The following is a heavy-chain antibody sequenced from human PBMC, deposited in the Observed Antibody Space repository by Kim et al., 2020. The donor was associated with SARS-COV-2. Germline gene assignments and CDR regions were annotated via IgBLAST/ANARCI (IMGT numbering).Heavy chain of an antibody. CDR1: GFTFSSYS. CDR3: ARGTFGDDDYGDYVDYYYGMDV. V-gene: IGHV3-48*04. CDR2: ISSSSSTI. Sequence: GGSLRLSCAASGFTFSSYSMNWVRQAPGKGLEWVSYISSSSSTIYYADSVKGRFTNSRDNAKNSLFLQMNSLRAEDTAVYYCARGTFGDDDYGDYVDYYYGMDVWGQGTTVTVSS. D-gene: IGHD4-17*01. J-gene: IGHJ6*02.